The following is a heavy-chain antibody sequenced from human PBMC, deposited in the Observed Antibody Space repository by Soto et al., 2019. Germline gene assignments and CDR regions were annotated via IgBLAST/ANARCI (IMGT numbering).Heavy chain of an antibody. D-gene: IGHD2-2*01. CDR1: GFSFSEYG. Sequence: EIQLVESGGGLAQPGGSLRLSCVASGFSFSEYGMSWVRQTPQKTLEWVASISGNKMTTFYPDSVKGRFFISRDNSDNTLHLKMNTLRDDDTAIYYCAKRRLNTITSLSDFWGQGVQVTVSS. J-gene: IGHJ1*01. CDR3: AKRRLNTITSLSDF. CDR2: ISGNKMTT. V-gene: IGHV3-23*04.